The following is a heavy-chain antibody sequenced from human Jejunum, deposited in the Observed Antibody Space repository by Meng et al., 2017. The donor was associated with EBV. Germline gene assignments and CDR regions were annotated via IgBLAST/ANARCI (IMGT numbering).Heavy chain of an antibody. CDR3: VRGPPPDT. V-gene: IGHV3-74*01. CDR2: INSDGSKT. J-gene: IGHJ5*02. Sequence: EVQLVESGGGLVPPGDSLRLSCAASGFTLSSYWMHWVRQAPGKGLVWVSRINSDGSKTNYADSVKGRFTISRDIAKNTLYLQLNSLRADDTAVYYCVRGPPPDTWGQGTLVTVSS. CDR1: GFTLSSYW.